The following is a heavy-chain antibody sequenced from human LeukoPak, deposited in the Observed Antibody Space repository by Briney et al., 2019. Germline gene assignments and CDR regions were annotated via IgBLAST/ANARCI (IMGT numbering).Heavy chain of an antibody. Sequence: GRSLRLSCAASGFTFSSYAMHWVRQAPGKGLEWVAVISYDGSNKYYADSVKGRFTISRDNSKNTLYLQMNSLRAEDTAVYCCASDYGDSLLSYYYYGMDVWGQGTTVTVSS. CDR2: ISYDGSNK. D-gene: IGHD4-17*01. CDR1: GFTFSSYA. J-gene: IGHJ6*02. CDR3: ASDYGDSLLSYYYYGMDV. V-gene: IGHV3-30-3*01.